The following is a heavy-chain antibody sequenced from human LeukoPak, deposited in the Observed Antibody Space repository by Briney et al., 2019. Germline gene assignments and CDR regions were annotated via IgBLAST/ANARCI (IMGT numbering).Heavy chain of an antibody. Sequence: PSETLSLTCTVSGGSVSSGSYYWSWIRQPPGKGLEWIGYIYYSGSTNYNPSLKSRVTISVDTSKNQFSLKLSSVTAADTAVYYCARVLIRLVWAGGAFDIWGQGTMVTVSS. D-gene: IGHD6-19*01. V-gene: IGHV4-61*01. J-gene: IGHJ3*02. CDR2: IYYSGST. CDR1: GGSVSSGSYY. CDR3: ARVLIRLVWAGGAFDI.